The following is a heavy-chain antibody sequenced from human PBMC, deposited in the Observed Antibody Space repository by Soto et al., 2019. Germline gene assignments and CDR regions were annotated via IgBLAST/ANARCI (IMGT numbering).Heavy chain of an antibody. CDR3: ARMYNSGFYRPEGDYFLYGLDV. CDR1: GDSISDYY. D-gene: IGHD6-19*01. V-gene: IGHV4-4*07. Sequence: PSETLSLTCTVSGDSISDYYWSWIRQPAGKGLEWIGRFYYSGNTKSNPSLKSRVTMSADTSKNQFSLSLRSVTAADSAIYYCARMYNSGFYRPEGDYFLYGLDVWGQGTTVTVSS. J-gene: IGHJ6*02. CDR2: FYYSGNT.